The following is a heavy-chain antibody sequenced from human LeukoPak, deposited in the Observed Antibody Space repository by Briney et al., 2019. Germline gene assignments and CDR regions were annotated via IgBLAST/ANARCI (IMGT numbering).Heavy chain of an antibody. D-gene: IGHD3-16*01. J-gene: IGHJ3*02. CDR1: GFTFGNYG. CDR3: ARDDDYDGNGLDI. Sequence: GGSLRLSCAASGFTFGNYGMHWVRQAPGKGLEWVAVIGRDGSRRYYADSVRGRFIISRDNAKNTLSLQMDTLTAEDTAVYSCARDDDYDGNGLDIWGHGTMVTVSS. V-gene: IGHV3-33*01. CDR2: IGRDGSRR.